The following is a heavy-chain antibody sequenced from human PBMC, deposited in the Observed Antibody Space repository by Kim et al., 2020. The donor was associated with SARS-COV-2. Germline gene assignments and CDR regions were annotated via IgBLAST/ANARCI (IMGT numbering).Heavy chain of an antibody. V-gene: IGHV4-61*08. Sequence: SQTLSLTCSVSGVSVNTHDYFCSWIRQPPGKGLEWIGYMHYTGRTSDNPSLKSRVTISVDTSKNQFSLKLTSVTAADTAVYYCAFLRGTWYVEYWGQGTLVPVSS. D-gene: IGHD2-15*01. CDR3: AFLRGTWYVEY. CDR2: MHYTGRT. J-gene: IGHJ4*02. CDR1: GVSVNTHDYF.